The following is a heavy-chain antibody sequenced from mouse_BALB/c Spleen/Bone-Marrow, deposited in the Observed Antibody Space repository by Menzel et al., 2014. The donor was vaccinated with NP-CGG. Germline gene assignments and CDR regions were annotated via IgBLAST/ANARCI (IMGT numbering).Heavy chain of an antibody. V-gene: IGHV3-6*02. D-gene: IGHD2-14*01. CDR3: AGYDEAWFAY. CDR2: ISYDGSN. J-gene: IGHJ3*01. CDR1: GYSITSGYY. Sequence: VQLQQPGPGLVKPSQSLSLTCSVTGYSITSGYYWNWIRQFPGNKLEWMGYISYDGSNNYNPSLKNRTSITRDTSKNQFFLKLNSVTTEDTATYYCAGYDEAWFAYWGQGTLVTVSA.